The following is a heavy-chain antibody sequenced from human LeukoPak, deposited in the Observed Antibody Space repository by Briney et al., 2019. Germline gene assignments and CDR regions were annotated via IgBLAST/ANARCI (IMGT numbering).Heavy chain of an antibody. V-gene: IGHV1-18*01. CDR3: ARDLKGSGSYLNYLDY. CDR1: GGTFSSYA. D-gene: IGHD3-10*01. CDR2: ISAYNGNT. Sequence: GASVKVSCKASGGTFSSYAISWVRQAPGQGLEWMGGISAYNGNTNYAQKLQGRVTMTTDTSTSTAYMELRSLRSDDTAVYYCARDLKGSGSYLNYLDYWGQGTLVTVSS. J-gene: IGHJ4*02.